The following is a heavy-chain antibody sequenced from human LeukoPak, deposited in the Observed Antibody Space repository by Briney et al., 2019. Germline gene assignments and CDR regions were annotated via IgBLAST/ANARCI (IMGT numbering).Heavy chain of an antibody. CDR1: GGSLSSGTYY. CDR3: ARHGGYSSSSDY. CDR2: IYYSGST. J-gene: IGHJ4*02. Sequence: SQTLSLTCTVSGGSLSSGTYYWSWIRQPPGKGLEWIGYIYYSGSTNYNPSLKSRVTISVDTSKNQFSLKLSSVTAADTAVYYCARHGGYSSSSDYWGQGTLVTVSS. V-gene: IGHV4-61*01. D-gene: IGHD6-13*01.